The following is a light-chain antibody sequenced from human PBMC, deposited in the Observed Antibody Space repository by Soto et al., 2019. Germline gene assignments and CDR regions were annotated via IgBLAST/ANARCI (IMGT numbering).Light chain of an antibody. CDR1: QSVSSY. CDR2: DAS. J-gene: IGKJ5*01. V-gene: IGKV3-11*01. Sequence: EIVLTQSPATLSLSPGERATLFCRASQSVSSYLAWYQQKPGQAPRLLIFDASNRATGIPARFSGSGSAIDFTLTISSLEPEDFAVYYCQHRSIWPVSFGQGTRLEIK. CDR3: QHRSIWPVS.